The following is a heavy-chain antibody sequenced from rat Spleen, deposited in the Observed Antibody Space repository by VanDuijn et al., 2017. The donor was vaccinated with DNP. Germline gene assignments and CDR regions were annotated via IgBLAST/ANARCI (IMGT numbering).Heavy chain of an antibody. CDR2: IVYDGSGS. D-gene: IGHD1-2*01. V-gene: IGHV5S10*01. Sequence: EEQLMESGGGLVQPGRSLKLSCEASGITFSDYSMAWVRQAPKKGLEWFATIVYDGSGSYYGDSVMGRFIISRDNAKNTLYLLMDSLRSEDTATYFCTTHGSIASVSTGAMNVWGQGTSVTVSS. J-gene: IGHJ4*01. CDR3: TTHGSIASVSTGAMNV. CDR1: GITFSDYS.